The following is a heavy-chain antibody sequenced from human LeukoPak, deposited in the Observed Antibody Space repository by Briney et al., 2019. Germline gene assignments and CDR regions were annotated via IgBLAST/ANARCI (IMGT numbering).Heavy chain of an antibody. CDR1: GYTLTEFF. D-gene: IGHD3-10*02. V-gene: IGHV1-24*01. Sequence: ASVKVSCKVSGYTLTEFFMHWVRQTHGKGLEWMGSFDPEDGETIYAQKFQGRVTMTEDTSTDTRYMELSSLRSEDTAVYYCATAAPLFGKSLDITSYHYGMDVWGQGTTVTVSS. J-gene: IGHJ6*02. CDR2: FDPEDGET. CDR3: ATAAPLFGKSLDITSYHYGMDV.